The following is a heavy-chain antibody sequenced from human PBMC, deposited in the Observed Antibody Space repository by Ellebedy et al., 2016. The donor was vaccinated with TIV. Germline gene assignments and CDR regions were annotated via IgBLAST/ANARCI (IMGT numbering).Heavy chain of an antibody. CDR3: ARVGFDI. CDR2: IYYGGAT. Sequence: SETLSLTCTVSGGSISSYYWSWVRQPSGKGLEWFGYIYYGGATKYNPSLQSRVSISVDTSRNQLSLKLSSVTTADTAVYYCARVGFDIWGQGTMVTVSS. J-gene: IGHJ3*02. V-gene: IGHV4-59*12. CDR1: GGSISSYY.